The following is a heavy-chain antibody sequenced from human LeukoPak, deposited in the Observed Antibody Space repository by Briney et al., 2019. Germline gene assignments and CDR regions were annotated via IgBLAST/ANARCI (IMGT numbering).Heavy chain of an antibody. CDR3: ARVGANY. V-gene: IGHV4-34*01. CDR1: GGSFSGYY. J-gene: IGHJ4*02. CDR2: INHSGST. Sequence: SETLSLTCAVYGGSFSGYYWSWVRQPPGKGLEWIGEINHSGSTNYNPSLKSRVTISVDTSKNQFSLKLSSVTAADTAVYYCARVGANYWGQGTLVTVSS. D-gene: IGHD1-26*01.